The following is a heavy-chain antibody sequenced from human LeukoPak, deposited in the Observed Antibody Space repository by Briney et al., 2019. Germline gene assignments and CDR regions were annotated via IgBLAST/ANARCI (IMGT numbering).Heavy chain of an antibody. V-gene: IGHV7-4-1*02. CDR3: AREFYYYDSSGYYQL. CDR1: GYTFTSYA. CDR2: INTNTGSP. Sequence: ASVKVSCKASGYTFTSYAMNWVRQAPGQGLEWMGWINTNTGSPTYAQGFTGRFVFSLDTSVSTAYLQISSLKAEDTAVYYCAREFYYYDSSGYYQLWGQGTLVTVSS. D-gene: IGHD3-22*01. J-gene: IGHJ4*02.